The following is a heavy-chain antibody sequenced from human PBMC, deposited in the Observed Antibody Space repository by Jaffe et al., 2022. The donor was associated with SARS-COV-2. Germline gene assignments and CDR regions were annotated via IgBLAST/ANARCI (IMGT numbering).Heavy chain of an antibody. CDR1: GFTFSSYG. CDR3: ARESRWLEPLGDY. V-gene: IGHV3-33*01. D-gene: IGHD6-19*01. Sequence: QVQLVESGGGVVQPGRSLRLSCAASGFTFSSYGMHWVRQAPGKGLEWVAVIWYDGSNKYYADSVKGRFTISRDNSKNTLYLQMNSLRAEDTAVYYCARESRWLEPLGDYWGQGTLVTVSS. J-gene: IGHJ4*02. CDR2: IWYDGSNK.